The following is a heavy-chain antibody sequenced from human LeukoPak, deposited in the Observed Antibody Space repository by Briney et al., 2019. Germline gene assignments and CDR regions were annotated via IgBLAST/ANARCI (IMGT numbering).Heavy chain of an antibody. CDR1: GGSISSYY. CDR3: ARGTYSGSYSALDY. Sequence: SETLSLTCTVSGGSISSYYWSWIRQPPGKGLEWIGYIYYSRSTNYNPSLKSRVTISVDTSKNQFSLKLSSVTAADTAVYYCARGTYSGSYSALDYWGQGTLVTVSS. J-gene: IGHJ4*02. CDR2: IYYSRST. V-gene: IGHV4-59*01. D-gene: IGHD1-26*01.